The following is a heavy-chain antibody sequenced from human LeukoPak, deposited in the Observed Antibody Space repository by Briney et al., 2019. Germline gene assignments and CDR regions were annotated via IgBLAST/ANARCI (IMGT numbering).Heavy chain of an antibody. Sequence: PSETLSLTCTVSGGSISSYYWSWIRQPPGKGLEWIGYIYYSGSTNYNPSLKSRVTISVDTSKNQFSLKLSSVTAADTAVYYCARQGPYSSSWYYYYYGMDVWGQGATVTVSS. J-gene: IGHJ6*02. D-gene: IGHD6-13*01. CDR3: ARQGPYSSSWYYYYYGMDV. V-gene: IGHV4-59*08. CDR2: IYYSGST. CDR1: GGSISSYY.